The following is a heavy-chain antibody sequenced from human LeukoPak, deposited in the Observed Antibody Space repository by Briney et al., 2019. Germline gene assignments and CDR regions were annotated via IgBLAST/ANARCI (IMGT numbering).Heavy chain of an antibody. J-gene: IGHJ4*01. D-gene: IGHD6-6*01. CDR2: ISGDGSVT. CDR3: ARYSSSTGGASYYLDY. Sequence: GGSLRLSCTASGFTLRNYWMHWVRQVPGKRLVWVSRISGDGSVTNYADSVQGRFTISRDNAKNTLYLQIDSLRSEDTAVYYCARYSSSTGGASYYLDYWSHGTLVTVSS. V-gene: IGHV3-74*01. CDR1: GFTLRNYW.